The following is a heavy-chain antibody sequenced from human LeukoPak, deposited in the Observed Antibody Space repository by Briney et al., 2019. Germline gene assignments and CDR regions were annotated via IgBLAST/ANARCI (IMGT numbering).Heavy chain of an antibody. V-gene: IGHV4-34*01. D-gene: IGHD6-13*01. CDR3: ARAHIAAAGADAFDI. CDR2: INHSGST. J-gene: IGHJ3*02. CDR1: GGSFSGYY. Sequence: SETLSLTCAVYGGSFSGYYWSWIRQPPGKGLEWIGEINHSGSTNYNPSLKSRVTISVDTSKNQFSLKLSSVTAADTAVYYCARAHIAAAGADAFDIWGQGTMVTVSS.